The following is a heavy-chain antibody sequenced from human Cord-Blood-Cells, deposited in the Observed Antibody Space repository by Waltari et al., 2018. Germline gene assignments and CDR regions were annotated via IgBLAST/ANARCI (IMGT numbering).Heavy chain of an antibody. V-gene: IGHV1-69*01. Sequence: QVQLVQSGAEVKKPGASVKVSCQASGGTFRSHALSWVRQAPGQGLGWMGGIIPIFGTANYAQKFQGRVTITADESTSTADMELSSLRSEDTAVYYCAREGVEYSGSWGWFDPWGQGTLVTVSS. CDR3: AREGVEYSGSWGWFDP. J-gene: IGHJ5*02. CDR1: GGTFRSHA. CDR2: IIPIFGTA. D-gene: IGHD6-6*01.